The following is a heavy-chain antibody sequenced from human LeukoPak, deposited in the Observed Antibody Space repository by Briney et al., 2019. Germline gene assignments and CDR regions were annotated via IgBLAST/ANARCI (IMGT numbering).Heavy chain of an antibody. CDR2: IYYSGST. V-gene: IGHV4-39*01. CDR3: ATRYDYRGYYFDY. CDR1: GGSISSSSYY. Sequence: SETLSLTRTVSGGSISSSSYYWGWIRQPPGKGLEWIGSIYYSGSTYYNPSLKSRVTISVDTSKNQFSLKLSSVTAADTAVYYCATRYDYRGYYFDYWGQGTLVTVSS. D-gene: IGHD5-12*01. J-gene: IGHJ4*02.